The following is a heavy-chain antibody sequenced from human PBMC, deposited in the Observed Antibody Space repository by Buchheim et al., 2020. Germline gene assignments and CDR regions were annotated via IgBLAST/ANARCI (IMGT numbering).Heavy chain of an antibody. J-gene: IGHJ6*02. CDR1: GFTFSSYG. D-gene: IGHD6-6*01. V-gene: IGHV3-30*18. Sequence: QVQLVESGGGVVQPGRSLRLSCAASGFTFSSYGMHWVRQAPGKGLEWVAVISYDGSNKYYADSVKGRLTISRDNSKNTLYLQMNSLRAEDTAVYYCAKAALVDEYYYYGMDVWGQGTT. CDR2: ISYDGSNK. CDR3: AKAALVDEYYYYGMDV.